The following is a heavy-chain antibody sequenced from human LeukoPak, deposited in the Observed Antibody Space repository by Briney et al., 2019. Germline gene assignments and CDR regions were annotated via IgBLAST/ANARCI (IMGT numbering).Heavy chain of an antibody. Sequence: PGGSLRLSCAASGFTFSSYWMSWVRQAPGKGLEWVANIKQEGSEKDYVDSVKGRFTISRDNAKNSMYLQMNSLRAEDTAVYYCARAIPTYYYDSSGYYFGYWGQGTLVTVSS. CDR1: GFTFSSYW. CDR2: IKQEGSEK. CDR3: ARAIPTYYYDSSGYYFGY. V-gene: IGHV3-7*01. J-gene: IGHJ4*02. D-gene: IGHD3-22*01.